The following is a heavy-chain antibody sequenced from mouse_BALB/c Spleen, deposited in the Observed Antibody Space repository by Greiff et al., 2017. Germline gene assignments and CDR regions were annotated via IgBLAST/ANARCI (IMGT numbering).Heavy chain of an antibody. Sequence: QVQLKQPGAELVKPGASVKLSCKASGYTFTSYWMHWVKQRPGQGLEWIGEIDPSDSYTNYNQKFKGKATLTVDKSSSTAYMQLSSLTSEDSAVYYCARSGYGYSYYAMDYWGQGTSVTVSS. CDR1: GYTFTSYW. CDR3: ARSGYGYSYYAMDY. J-gene: IGHJ4*01. V-gene: IGHV1-69*02. CDR2: IDPSDSYT. D-gene: IGHD1-2*01.